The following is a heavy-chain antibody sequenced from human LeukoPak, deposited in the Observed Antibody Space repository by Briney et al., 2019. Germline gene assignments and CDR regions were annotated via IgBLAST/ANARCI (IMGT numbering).Heavy chain of an antibody. V-gene: IGHV4-59*08. J-gene: IGHJ5*02. CDR3: ARQYYYTNWFDP. D-gene: IGHD3-3*01. CDR2: IYYSGST. CDR1: GGSISSYY. Sequence: SETLSLTCTVSGGSISSYYWSWIRQPPGKGLEWIGYIYYSGSTNYNPSLKSRVTISVDTSKNQFSLKLSSVTAADTAVYYCARQYYYTNWFDPWGQGTLVTVSS.